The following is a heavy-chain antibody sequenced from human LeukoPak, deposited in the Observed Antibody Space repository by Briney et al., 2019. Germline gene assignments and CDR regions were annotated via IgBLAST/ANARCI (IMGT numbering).Heavy chain of an antibody. D-gene: IGHD4-23*01. Sequence: GGSLRLSCVTSGLTFTNHSFHWLRQAADKGLEWVAFVRNDGFDTYHSNSVKGRFSISRDDSRNTVYLQMNSLRAEDTALYYCARDRGKDYFGDWGQGTQVTVSS. V-gene: IGHV3-30*02. CDR1: GLTFTNHS. CDR2: VRNDGFDT. J-gene: IGHJ4*02. CDR3: ARDRGKDYFGD.